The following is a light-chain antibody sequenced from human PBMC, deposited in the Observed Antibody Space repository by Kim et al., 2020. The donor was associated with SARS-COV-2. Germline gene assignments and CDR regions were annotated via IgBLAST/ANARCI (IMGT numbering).Light chain of an antibody. CDR1: QSISSL. Sequence: DIQMTQSPSTLSASVGDRVTITCRASQSISSLLAWYQQKPGKAPKLLIYKASSLESGVPSRFSGSGSGTEFTLTTSSLQPDDFATYYCQQDNSYWTFGQGTKVDIK. J-gene: IGKJ1*01. V-gene: IGKV1-5*03. CDR2: KAS. CDR3: QQDNSYWT.